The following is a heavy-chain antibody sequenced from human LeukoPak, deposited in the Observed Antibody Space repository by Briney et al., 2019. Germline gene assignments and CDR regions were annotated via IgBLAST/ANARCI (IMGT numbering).Heavy chain of an antibody. CDR1: GGSISSGGYY. V-gene: IGHV4-31*03. J-gene: IGHJ4*02. CDR3: ARMRSIVYYDSSGYLDY. D-gene: IGHD3-22*01. CDR2: IYYSGST. Sequence: SETLSLTCTVSGGSISSGGYYWSWIRQHPGKGLEWIGYIYYSGSTYYNPSLKSRVTISVDTSKNQFSLKLSSVTAADTAVYYCARMRSIVYYDSSGYLDYWGQGTLVTVSS.